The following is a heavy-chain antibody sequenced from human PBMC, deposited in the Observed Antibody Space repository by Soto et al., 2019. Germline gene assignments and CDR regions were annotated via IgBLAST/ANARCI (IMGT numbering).Heavy chain of an antibody. V-gene: IGHV3-11*01. CDR1: GFTFSDYY. CDR3: ARGRYSYRVFGY. J-gene: IGHJ4*02. Sequence: QVQLVESGGGLGKPGGSLRLSCAASGFTFSDYYMTWIRQAPGKGLEWVSYISSSGSSINYADSVKGRFTISRDNARNSLYLQMNSLRGEDTGVYYCARGRYSYRVFGYWGQGTLVTVSS. D-gene: IGHD5-18*01. CDR2: ISSSGSSI.